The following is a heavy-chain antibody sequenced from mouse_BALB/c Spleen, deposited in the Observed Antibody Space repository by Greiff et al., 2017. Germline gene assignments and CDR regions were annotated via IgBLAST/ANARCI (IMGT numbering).Heavy chain of an antibody. D-gene: IGHD2-4*01. V-gene: IGHV2-6-4*01. CDR1: GFSLSRYS. CDR3: AQRIYYDYDDYAMDY. CDR2: IWGGGST. Sequence: VQLQQSGPGLVAPSQSLSITCTVSGFSLSRYSVNWVRQPPGKGLEWLGMIWGGGSTDYNSALKSRLSICKDNSKSQVFLKMNRLQTDDTAMYYRAQRIYYDYDDYAMDYWGQGTSVTVSS. J-gene: IGHJ4*01.